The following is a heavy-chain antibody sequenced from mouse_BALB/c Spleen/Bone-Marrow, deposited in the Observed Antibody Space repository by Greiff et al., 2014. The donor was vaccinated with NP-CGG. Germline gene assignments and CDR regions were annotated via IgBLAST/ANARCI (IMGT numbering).Heavy chain of an antibody. Sequence: VQVVASGAELAKPGASVKMSCKASGYTFTSYWMHWVKQRPGQGLEWIGYINPSTGYTESNQKFKDKATLTADKSSSTAYMQLSSLTSEDSAVYYCAREGYYGSPFAYWGQGTLVTVSA. D-gene: IGHD1-1*01. J-gene: IGHJ3*01. CDR2: INPSTGYT. CDR3: AREGYYGSPFAY. CDR1: GYTFTSYW. V-gene: IGHV1-7*01.